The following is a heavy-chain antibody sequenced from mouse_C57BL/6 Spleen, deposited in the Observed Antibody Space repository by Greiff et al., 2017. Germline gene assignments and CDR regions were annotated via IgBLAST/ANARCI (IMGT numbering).Heavy chain of an antibody. V-gene: IGHV1-50*01. J-gene: IGHJ3*01. Sequence: QVQLQQPGAELVKPGASVKLSCKASGYTFTSYWMQWVKQRPGQGLEWIGEIDPSDSYTNYNQKFKGKATLTVDTSSSTAYMQLSSLTSEDSAVYYCAGGGPFAYWGQGTLVTVSA. CDR1: GYTFTSYW. CDR3: AGGGPFAY. CDR2: IDPSDSYT.